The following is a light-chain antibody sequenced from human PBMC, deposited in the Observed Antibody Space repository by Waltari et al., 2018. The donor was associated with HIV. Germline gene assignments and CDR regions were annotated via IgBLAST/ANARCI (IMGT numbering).Light chain of an antibody. CDR2: VGC. CDR1: QSLLPCYGSNY. J-gene: IGKJ3*01. V-gene: IGKV2-28*01. CDR3: MQALQSPFT. Sequence: DIVMTQSPLSLSVTPGEPASIPCLSSQSLLPCYGSNYLDWYLQRPGQSPQLLIYVGCIRASGVPDRLIGSSSCRGFTLKVSSVEAEDVGVYYCMQALQSPFTFGPGTKVDTK.